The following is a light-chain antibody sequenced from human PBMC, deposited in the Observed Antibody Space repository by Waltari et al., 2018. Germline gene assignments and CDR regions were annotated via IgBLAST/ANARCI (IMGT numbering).Light chain of an antibody. Sequence: QSALTQPPSASGSPGQSLTLSCAGPPSAVGGSVLVSWYQQHPGKAPKVLIYEVNKRPSGVPDRFSGSKSGNTASLTVSGLQAEDEADYYCSSYAGRNNYVFGTGTKVTVL. CDR2: EVN. CDR1: PSAVGGSVL. V-gene: IGLV2-8*01. J-gene: IGLJ1*01. CDR3: SSYAGRNNYV.